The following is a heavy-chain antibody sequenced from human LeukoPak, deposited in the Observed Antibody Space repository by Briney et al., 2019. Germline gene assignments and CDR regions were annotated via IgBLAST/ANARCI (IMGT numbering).Heavy chain of an antibody. D-gene: IGHD6-19*01. CDR2: IKQDGSEK. CDR1: GFTFSNSW. Sequence: PGGSLRLSCVASGFTFSNSWMTWVRQAPGKGLEWVANIKQDGSEKYYVDSVKGRFTISRDNAKNSLYLQMNSLRAEDTAVYYCARGPQGSGWYSFYYYGMDVWGQGTTVTVSS. V-gene: IGHV3-7*01. CDR3: ARGPQGSGWYSFYYYGMDV. J-gene: IGHJ6*02.